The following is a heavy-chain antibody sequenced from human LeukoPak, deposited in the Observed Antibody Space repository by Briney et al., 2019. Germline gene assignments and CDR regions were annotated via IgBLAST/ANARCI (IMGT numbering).Heavy chain of an antibody. V-gene: IGHV4-34*01. J-gene: IGHJ5*02. Sequence: SETLSLTCGVFGGSFSGYYWTWVRQAPGKGLEWIGEISESGTTNYNASLNNRVTLSVDTSKNQFSLKMTSLTAADTGAFYCARALMTLVRGVPRTTWFDPWGQGTLVTVSP. CDR2: ISESGTT. CDR3: ARALMTLVRGVPRTTWFDP. CDR1: GGSFSGYY. D-gene: IGHD3-10*01.